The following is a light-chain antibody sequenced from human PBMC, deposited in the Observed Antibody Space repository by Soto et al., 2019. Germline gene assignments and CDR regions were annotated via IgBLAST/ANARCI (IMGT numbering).Light chain of an antibody. J-gene: IGKJ3*01. CDR3: QQYTHSPPGFT. CDR1: QGIIST. Sequence: AIQLTQSPSSLSASVGDRVTITCRASQGIISTLAWYQQKPGKPPKLLIYDASSLESGAPSRFSGSGSGTDFTLTFSSLQPEDFATYFCQQYTHSPPGFTFGPGTKVDIK. V-gene: IGKV1D-13*01. CDR2: DAS.